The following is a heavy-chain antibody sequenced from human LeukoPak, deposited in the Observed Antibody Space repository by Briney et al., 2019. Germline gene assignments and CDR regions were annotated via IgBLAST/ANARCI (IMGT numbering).Heavy chain of an antibody. J-gene: IGHJ3*02. CDR2: IYHSGST. CDR3: ARGIAGSYAFDI. Sequence: NSSETLSLTCAVSGVSISSGGYSWSWIRQPPGKGLEWIGYIYHSGSTYYNPSLKSRLTISVDRSKNQFSLKLSSVTAADTAVYYCARGIAGSYAFDIWGQGTMVTVAS. D-gene: IGHD1-26*01. CDR1: GVSISSGGYS. V-gene: IGHV4-30-2*01.